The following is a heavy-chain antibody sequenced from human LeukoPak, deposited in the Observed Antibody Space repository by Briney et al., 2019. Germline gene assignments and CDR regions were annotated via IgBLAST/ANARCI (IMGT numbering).Heavy chain of an antibody. D-gene: IGHD2-2*01. CDR1: GFTFSSDA. CDR3: AKEDIVVVPAAI. CDR2: ISGSGDST. V-gene: IGHV3-23*01. Sequence: GGSLRLSCAASGFTFSSDAMSWVRQAPRKGLEWVSAISGSGDSTYYADSVKGRFTISRDNSKNTLYLQMNSLRAEDTAVYYCAKEDIVVVPAAIWGQGTLVTVSS. J-gene: IGHJ4*02.